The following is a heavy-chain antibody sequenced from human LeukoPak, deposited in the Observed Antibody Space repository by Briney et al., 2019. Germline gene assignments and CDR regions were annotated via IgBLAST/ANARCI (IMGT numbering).Heavy chain of an antibody. CDR2: INPNSGGT. CDR1: GYTFTGYY. V-gene: IGHV1-2*02. Sequence: ASVKVSCKASGYTFTGYYMHWVRQAPGQGLEWMGWINPNSGGTNYAQKFQGRVTMTRDTSISTAYMELSRLRSDDTAVYYCARVATVTTVRAAFDIWAKGQWSSSLQ. D-gene: IGHD4-17*01. CDR3: ARVATVTTVRAAFDI. J-gene: IGHJ3*02.